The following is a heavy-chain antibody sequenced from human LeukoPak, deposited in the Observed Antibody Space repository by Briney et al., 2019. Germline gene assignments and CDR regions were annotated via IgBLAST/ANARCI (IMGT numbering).Heavy chain of an antibody. D-gene: IGHD2-2*01. J-gene: IGHJ4*02. Sequence: AGGSLTLSCAASGFTFSSYAMSWVRQAPGKGLEWVSATTSSGGSTYYADSVKGRFTISRDNSKNTLYLQMNSLRAEDTALYYCAKQYCSSTSCIGGGDYWGQGTLVTVSS. CDR3: AKQYCSSTSCIGGGDY. CDR1: GFTFSSYA. V-gene: IGHV3-23*01. CDR2: TTSSGGST.